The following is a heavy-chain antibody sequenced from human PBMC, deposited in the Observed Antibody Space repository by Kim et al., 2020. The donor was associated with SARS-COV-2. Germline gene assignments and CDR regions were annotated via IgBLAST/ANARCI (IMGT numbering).Heavy chain of an antibody. CDR1: GFTFSSYA. D-gene: IGHD6-6*01. V-gene: IGHV3-23*01. Sequence: GGSLRLSCAASGFTFSSYAMSWVRQAPGKGLEWVSAISDSGGSTYYADSVKSRFTISRDNSKNTLYLHMNSLRAEDTAVYYCAKPTHSSSSWVYSYYGMDVWGQRTTVTVSS. J-gene: IGHJ6*02. CDR2: ISDSGGST. CDR3: AKPTHSSSSWVYSYYGMDV.